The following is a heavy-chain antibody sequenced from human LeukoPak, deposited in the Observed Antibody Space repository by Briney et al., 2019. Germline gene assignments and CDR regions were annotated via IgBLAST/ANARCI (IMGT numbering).Heavy chain of an antibody. CDR3: AKGRNWNRNAFDI. Sequence: TGGSLRLSCAASGFAFSSYAMSWVRQAPGKGLEWVSAISGSGGSTYYADSVKGRFTISRDNSKNTLFLQMNSLRAEDTAVYYCAKGRNWNRNAFDIWGQGTMLTVSS. D-gene: IGHD1-1*01. CDR1: GFAFSSYA. V-gene: IGHV3-23*01. CDR2: ISGSGGST. J-gene: IGHJ3*02.